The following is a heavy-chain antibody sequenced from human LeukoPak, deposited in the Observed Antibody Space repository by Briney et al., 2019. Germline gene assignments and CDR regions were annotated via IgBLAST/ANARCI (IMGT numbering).Heavy chain of an antibody. V-gene: IGHV3-48*03. J-gene: IGHJ5*02. CDR2: ISSSGSTI. CDR1: GFTFSSYE. Sequence: GGSLRLSCAASGFTFSSYEMNWVRQAPGKGLEWVSYISSSGSTIYYADSVKGRFTISRDNAKNSLYLQMNSLRAEDTAVYYCARDRGYCSGGSCYPWRFDPWGQGTLVTVSS. CDR3: ARDRGYCSGGSCYPWRFDP. D-gene: IGHD2-15*01.